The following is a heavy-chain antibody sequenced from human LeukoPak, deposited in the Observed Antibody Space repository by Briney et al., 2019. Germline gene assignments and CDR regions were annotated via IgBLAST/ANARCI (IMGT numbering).Heavy chain of an antibody. D-gene: IGHD1-26*01. CDR3: ARDVAGSYYPNY. CDR1: GGSISSYY. Sequence: ETLSLTCTVSGGSISSYYWSWVRQAPGKGLEWVANIKQDGSEKYYVDSVKGRFTISRDNAKNSLYLQMNSLRAEDTAVYYCARDVAGSYYPNYWGQGTLVTVSS. V-gene: IGHV3-7*01. J-gene: IGHJ4*02. CDR2: IKQDGSEK.